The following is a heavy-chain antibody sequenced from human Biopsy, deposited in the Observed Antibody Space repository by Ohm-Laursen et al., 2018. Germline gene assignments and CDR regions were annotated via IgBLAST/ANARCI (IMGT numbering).Heavy chain of an antibody. CDR1: GGSISSDY. Sequence: SQTLSLTCTVSGGSISSDYWSWIRQTPGKGLEWIGYIYYSGSTKYNPSLKSRVTISVDTSKNQFSLRLNSATAADTAVYYCARATNSTGWPYYYFYGMDVWGQGTTVTVSS. D-gene: IGHD2/OR15-2a*01. J-gene: IGHJ6*02. CDR2: IYYSGST. V-gene: IGHV4-59*01. CDR3: ARATNSTGWPYYYFYGMDV.